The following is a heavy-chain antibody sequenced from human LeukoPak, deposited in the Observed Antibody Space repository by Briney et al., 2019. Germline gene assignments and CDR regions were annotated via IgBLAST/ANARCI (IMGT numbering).Heavy chain of an antibody. Sequence: SVKVSCKASGGTFSSYTISWVRQAPGQGLEWMGRIIPILGIANYAQKFQGRVTITADESTSTAYMELSSLRSEDTAVYYCARAIDDFWSGYPDYRGQGTLVTVSS. CDR3: ARAIDDFWSGYPDY. D-gene: IGHD3-3*01. CDR1: GGTFSSYT. CDR2: IIPILGIA. V-gene: IGHV1-69*02. J-gene: IGHJ4*02.